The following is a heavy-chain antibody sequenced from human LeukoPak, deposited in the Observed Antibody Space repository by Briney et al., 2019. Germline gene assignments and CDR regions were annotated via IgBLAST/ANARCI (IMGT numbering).Heavy chain of an antibody. J-gene: IGHJ2*01. Sequence: ASVKVSCKASGGTFSSYAISWVRQAPGQGLEWMGRIIPILGIANYAQKFQGRVTITADKSTSTAYMELSSLRSEDTAVYYCARALRRSKKGVLEWLLAIDWYFDLWGRGTLITVSS. D-gene: IGHD3-3*01. V-gene: IGHV1-69*04. CDR2: IIPILGIA. CDR3: ARALRRSKKGVLEWLLAIDWYFDL. CDR1: GGTFSSYA.